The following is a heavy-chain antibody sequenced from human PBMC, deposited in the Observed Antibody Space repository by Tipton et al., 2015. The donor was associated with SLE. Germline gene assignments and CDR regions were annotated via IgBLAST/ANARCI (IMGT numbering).Heavy chain of an antibody. V-gene: IGHV1-18*01. Sequence: QLVQSGSELKTPGASVKISCKASGYTFTNYAMNWVRQAPGQGLEWMGWISAYNGNTNYAQKLQGRVTMTTDTSTSTAYMELRSLRSDDTAVYYCALSSVAATQAYWGQGTLVTVSS. CDR3: ALSSVAATQAY. J-gene: IGHJ4*02. D-gene: IGHD6-13*01. CDR2: ISAYNGNT. CDR1: GYTFTNYA.